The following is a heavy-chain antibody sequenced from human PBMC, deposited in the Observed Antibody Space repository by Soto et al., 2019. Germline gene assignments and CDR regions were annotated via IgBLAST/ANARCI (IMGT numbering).Heavy chain of an antibody. D-gene: IGHD3-16*01. V-gene: IGHV3-23*01. CDR2: LTGSGGDT. CDR3: AKFWGSGPVYYFDS. CDR1: GFPFSSYA. J-gene: IGHJ4*02. Sequence: QLLESGGTLVQPGGSLRLSCEASGFPFSSYAMGWVRQAPGKGLEWVSGLTGSGGDTYYADSVKGRFTVSRDNSKKTLSLQINSLGAEDTAMYYCAKFWGSGPVYYFDSWGQGTLVTVSS.